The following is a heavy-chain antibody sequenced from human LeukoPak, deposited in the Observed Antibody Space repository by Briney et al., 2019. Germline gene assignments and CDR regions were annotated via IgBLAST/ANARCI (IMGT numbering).Heavy chain of an antibody. CDR3: ARDHYGVGVPAAIDGRWFDP. CDR1: GYTFTGYY. D-gene: IGHD2-2*01. Sequence: GASVKVSCKASGYTFTGYYMHWVRQAPGQGLEWMGWINPNSGGTNYAQKFQGRVTMTRDTSISTAYMELSRLRSDDTAVYYCARDHYGVGVPAAIDGRWFDPWGQGTLVTVSS. CDR2: INPNSGGT. J-gene: IGHJ5*02. V-gene: IGHV1-2*02.